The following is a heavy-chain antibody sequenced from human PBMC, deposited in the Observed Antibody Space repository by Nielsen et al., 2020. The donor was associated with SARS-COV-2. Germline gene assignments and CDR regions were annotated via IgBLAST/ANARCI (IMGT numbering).Heavy chain of an antibody. CDR3: ARGVSIAVTTPFNY. J-gene: IGHJ4*02. Sequence: GESLKISCAASGFTFSSYWMHWVRQAPGKGPVWVSRVNSDGSITTYADSVKGRFTISRDNAKNTLYLQMNSLRAEDTAVYYCARGVSIAVTTPFNYWGQGTLVTVSS. CDR1: GFTFSSYW. CDR2: VNSDGSIT. V-gene: IGHV3-74*01. D-gene: IGHD4-17*01.